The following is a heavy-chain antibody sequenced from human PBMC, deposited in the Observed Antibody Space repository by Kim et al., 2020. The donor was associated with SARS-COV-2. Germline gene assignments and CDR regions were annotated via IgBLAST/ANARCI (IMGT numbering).Heavy chain of an antibody. CDR3: ARDLPNLPYGDKTDY. CDR1: GFTFSSYW. Sequence: GGSLRLSCAASGFTFSSYWMSWVRQAPGKGLEWVANIKQDGSEKYYVDSVKGRFTISRDNAKNSLYLQMNSLRAEDTAVYYCARDLPNLPYGDKTDYWGQGTLVTVSS. V-gene: IGHV3-7*01. J-gene: IGHJ4*02. CDR2: IKQDGSEK. D-gene: IGHD4-17*01.